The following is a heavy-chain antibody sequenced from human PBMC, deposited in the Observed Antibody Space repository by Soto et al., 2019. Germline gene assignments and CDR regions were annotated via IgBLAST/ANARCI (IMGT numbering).Heavy chain of an antibody. CDR2: MNPNSGNT. J-gene: IGHJ4*02. Sequence: QVQLVQSGAEVNKSGASVKVSCKASGYTFTSHDINWVRQATGQGLEWMGWMNPNSGNTGYAQKFQGRVTMTRNTSISTAYMELSSLRSEDTAVYYCARWDYGYYARFDYWGQGTLVTVSS. D-gene: IGHD4-17*01. V-gene: IGHV1-8*01. CDR1: GYTFTSHD. CDR3: ARWDYGYYARFDY.